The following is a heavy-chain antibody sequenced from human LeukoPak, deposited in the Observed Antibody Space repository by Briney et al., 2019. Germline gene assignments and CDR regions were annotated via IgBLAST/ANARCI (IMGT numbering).Heavy chain of an antibody. J-gene: IGHJ5*02. Sequence: SETLSLTCTVSGGSISSSSYYWGWIRQPPGKGLEWIGSIYYSGSTYYNPSLKSRVTISVDTSKNQFSLKLSSVTAADTAVYYCARTRQGSGWYSGHRFDPWGQGTLVTVSS. CDR1: GGSISSSSYY. V-gene: IGHV4-39*01. D-gene: IGHD6-19*01. CDR3: ARTRQGSGWYSGHRFDP. CDR2: IYYSGST.